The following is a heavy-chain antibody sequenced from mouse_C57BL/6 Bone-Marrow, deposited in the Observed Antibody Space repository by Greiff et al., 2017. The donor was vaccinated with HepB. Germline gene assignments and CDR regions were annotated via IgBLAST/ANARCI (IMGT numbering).Heavy chain of an antibody. Sequence: VQLQQPGTELVKPGASVKLSCKASGYTFTSYWMHWVKQRPGQGLEWIGNINPSNGGTNYNEKFKRKATLTVAKSSSTAYLQISSLTSEDSAVYYCARITTVVEDDYAMDYWGQGTSVTVSS. V-gene: IGHV1-53*01. J-gene: IGHJ4*01. CDR2: INPSNGGT. CDR1: GYTFTSYW. D-gene: IGHD1-1*01. CDR3: ARITTVVEDDYAMDY.